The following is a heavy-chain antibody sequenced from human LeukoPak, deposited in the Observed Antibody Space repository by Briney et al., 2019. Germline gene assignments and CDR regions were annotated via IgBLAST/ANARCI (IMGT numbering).Heavy chain of an antibody. J-gene: IGHJ4*02. CDR2: IIPIFGTA. CDR1: GGTFSSYA. Sequence: ASVKVSCKASGGTFSSYAISWVRQAPGQGLEWMGGIIPIFGTANYAQKFQGRVTITTDESTSTAYMELSSLRSEDTAVYYCASTLGYYDSSGYFRPAYDYWGQGTLVTVSS. D-gene: IGHD3-22*01. CDR3: ASTLGYYDSSGYFRPAYDY. V-gene: IGHV1-69*05.